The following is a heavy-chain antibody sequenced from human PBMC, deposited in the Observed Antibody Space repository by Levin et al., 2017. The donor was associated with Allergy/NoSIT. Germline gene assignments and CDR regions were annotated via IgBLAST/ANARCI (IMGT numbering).Heavy chain of an antibody. Sequence: PGVSLRLSCVASGFTFSTYWMHWVRQAPGKGLVWVSRGNSDGTNTSYADSVKGRFTCSRDNAKKTVYLEMNNLTAEDTAMYYCARSQYSGSHMDYWGQGILVTVSS. CDR3: ARSQYSGSHMDY. V-gene: IGHV3-74*01. CDR1: GFTFSTYW. J-gene: IGHJ4*02. D-gene: IGHD1-26*01. CDR2: GNSDGTNT.